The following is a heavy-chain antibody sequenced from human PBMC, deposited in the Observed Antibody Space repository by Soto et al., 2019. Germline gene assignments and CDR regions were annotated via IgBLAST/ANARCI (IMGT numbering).Heavy chain of an antibody. V-gene: IGHV1-69*12. Sequence: QVQLVQSGAEVKKPGSSVKVSCKASGGTFSSYAISWVRQAPGQGLEWLGGIIPIFGTANYAQKFQGRVTITADESTNIVYMERSSMRSEDTSVYYCARGWLGATGPMDGWGQGTTVTVSS. CDR2: IIPIFGTA. D-gene: IGHD1-1*01. J-gene: IGHJ6*02. CDR1: GGTFSSYA. CDR3: ARGWLGATGPMDG.